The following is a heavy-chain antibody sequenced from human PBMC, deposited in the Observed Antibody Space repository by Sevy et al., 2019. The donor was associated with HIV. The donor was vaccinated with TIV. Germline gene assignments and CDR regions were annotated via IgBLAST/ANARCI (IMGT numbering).Heavy chain of an antibody. V-gene: IGHV3-30*04. D-gene: IGHD3-10*01. CDR2: ISYDGSNK. Sequence: GGSLRLSCAASGFTFSSYDMHWVRQAPGKGLEWVAVISYDGSNKYYADSVKGRFTISRDNSKNTLYLQMNSLRAEDTAVYYCARALRPGGDYYYYGMDVWGQGTTVTVSS. J-gene: IGHJ6*02. CDR1: GFTFSSYD. CDR3: ARALRPGGDYYYYGMDV.